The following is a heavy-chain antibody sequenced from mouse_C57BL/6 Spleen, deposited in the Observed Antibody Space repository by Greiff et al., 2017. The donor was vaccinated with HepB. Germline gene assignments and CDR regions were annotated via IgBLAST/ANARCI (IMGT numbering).Heavy chain of an antibody. CDR1: GYTFTDYY. CDR3: ARDPRQGYYFDY. J-gene: IGHJ2*01. V-gene: IGHV1-19*01. CDR2: INPYNGGT. D-gene: IGHD3-2*01. Sequence: EVQLQQSGPVLVKPGASVKMSCKASGYTFTDYYMNWVKQSHGKSLEWIGVINPYNGGTSYNQKFKGKATLTVDKSSSTAYMELNSLTSEDSAVYYCARDPRQGYYFDYWGQGTTLTVSS.